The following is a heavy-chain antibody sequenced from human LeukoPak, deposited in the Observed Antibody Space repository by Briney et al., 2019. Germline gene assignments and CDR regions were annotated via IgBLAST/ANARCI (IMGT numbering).Heavy chain of an antibody. D-gene: IGHD4-17*01. Sequence: PSETLSLTCAAYGGSFSVYYWSWIRQPPGKGLEWIGEINDSGRTNYNPSLKSRATISVDTSKNQFSLKLSSVTAADTAVYYCARMSPRLRRLTMTTTKGFDYWGQGTLVTVSS. V-gene: IGHV4-34*01. CDR3: ARMSPRLRRLTMTTTKGFDY. CDR1: GGSFSVYY. J-gene: IGHJ4*02. CDR2: INDSGRT.